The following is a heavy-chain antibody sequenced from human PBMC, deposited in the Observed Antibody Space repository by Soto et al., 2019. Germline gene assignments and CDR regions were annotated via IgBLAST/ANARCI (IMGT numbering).Heavy chain of an antibody. CDR1: GGSISSGDYY. J-gene: IGHJ5*02. D-gene: IGHD2-8*02. V-gene: IGHV4-30-4*01. CDR2: IYYSGST. Sequence: SETLSLTCTVSGGSISSGDYYWSWIRQPPGKGLEWIGYIYYSGSTYYNPSLKSRVTISVDTSKNQFSLKLSSVTAADTAVYYCAIDMSPKPPSGWFDPWGQGTLVSVSS. CDR3: AIDMSPKPPSGWFDP.